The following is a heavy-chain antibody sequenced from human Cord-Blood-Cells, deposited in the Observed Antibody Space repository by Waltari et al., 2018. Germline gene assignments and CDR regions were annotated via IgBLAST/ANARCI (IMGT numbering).Heavy chain of an antibody. V-gene: IGHV4-39*01. CDR3: ARLGERGYSYGRDY. D-gene: IGHD5-18*01. CDR1: GGSISSSSYY. Sequence: QLQLQESGPGLVKPSETLSLTCTVSGGSISSSSYYWGWIRQPPGKGLEWIGNIYYSGSTYYNPSLKSRVTISVDTSKNQFSLKLSSVTAADTAVYYCARLGERGYSYGRDYWGQGTLVTVSS. CDR2: IYYSGST. J-gene: IGHJ4*02.